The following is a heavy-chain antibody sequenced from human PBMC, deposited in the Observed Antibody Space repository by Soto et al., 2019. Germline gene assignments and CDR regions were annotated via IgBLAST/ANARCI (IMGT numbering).Heavy chain of an antibody. CDR2: ISGGAGET. V-gene: IGHV3-23*01. CDR3: EKASSTSRSSVTHFDS. J-gene: IGHJ4*02. CDR1: GFTFSSYV. Sequence: EVQLLESGGNLVQPGGSLRLSCAASGFTFSSYVVSWVRQAPGKGLEWVSAISGGAGETYYVASVKGRFTISRDNSQNTVSLQMRSLRGRDTALYFCEKASSTSRSSVTHFDSWGQGTLVTVSS. D-gene: IGHD4-17*01.